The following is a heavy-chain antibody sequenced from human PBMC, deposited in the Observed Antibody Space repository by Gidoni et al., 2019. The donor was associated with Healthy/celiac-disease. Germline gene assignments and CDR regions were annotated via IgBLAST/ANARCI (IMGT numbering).Heavy chain of an antibody. CDR1: GGSISSGGYS. V-gene: IGHV4-30-2*01. CDR2: IYHSGST. J-gene: IGHJ4*02. D-gene: IGHD1-1*01. CDR3: ARDLRNYMEER. Sequence: QLQLQESGSGLVKPSQTLSLTRAVSGGSISSGGYSWSWTRQPPGKGLEWIGYIYHSGSTNYNPSHKSRVAISVDRCKKQFYLKLSSVTAADTAVYYCARDLRNYMEERWGQGTLVTVSS.